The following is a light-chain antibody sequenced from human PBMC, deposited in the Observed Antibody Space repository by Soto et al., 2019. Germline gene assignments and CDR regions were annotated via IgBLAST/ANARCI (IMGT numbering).Light chain of an antibody. V-gene: IGKV3-20*01. Sequence: EIVLTQSPGTLSLSPGERATLSCRASQSVSSSYLACYQQKPGQAPMLLIYGSSARATGTPDRFSGSGCGTYFTLTISMLEPEDFAVYYCQQYGSSPITFGQGTRLEIK. J-gene: IGKJ5*01. CDR2: GSS. CDR1: QSVSSSY. CDR3: QQYGSSPIT.